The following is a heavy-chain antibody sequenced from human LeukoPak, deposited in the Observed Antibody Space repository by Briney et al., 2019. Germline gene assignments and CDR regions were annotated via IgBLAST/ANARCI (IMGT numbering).Heavy chain of an antibody. Sequence: ASVKVSCKASGGTFSNYVISWVRQAPGQGLEWMGWINPNSGGTNYAQKFQGRVTMTRDTSISTAYVELSRLRSDDTAVYYCARGRHDTIFGVVPPLQHWGQGTLVTVSS. CDR1: GGTFSNYV. J-gene: IGHJ1*01. CDR2: INPNSGGT. CDR3: ARGRHDTIFGVVPPLQH. D-gene: IGHD3-3*01. V-gene: IGHV1-2*02.